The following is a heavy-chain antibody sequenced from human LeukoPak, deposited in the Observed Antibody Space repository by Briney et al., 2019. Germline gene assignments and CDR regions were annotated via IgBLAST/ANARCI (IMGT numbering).Heavy chain of an antibody. V-gene: IGHV3-7*05. CDR1: GFSFSRYW. CDR3: AKDSYSKGDY. Sequence: GGSLRLSCAASGFSFSRYWMSGVCQAPGKGLEWVANIKQDGSESYYVGSVKGRFTISRDNAKNSLYLQMNSLRAEDTAVYYCAKDSYSKGDYWGQGTLVTVSS. CDR2: IKQDGSES. J-gene: IGHJ4*02. D-gene: IGHD4-11*01.